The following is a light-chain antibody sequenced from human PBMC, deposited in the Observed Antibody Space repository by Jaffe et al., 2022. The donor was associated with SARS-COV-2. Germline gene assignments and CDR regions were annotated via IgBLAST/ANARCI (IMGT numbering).Light chain of an antibody. J-gene: IGLJ3*02. CDR1: TGAVTSSYY. V-gene: IGLV7-43*01. CDR3: LLYYGGAQPWV. Sequence: QTVVTQEPSVTVSPGGTVTLTCASSTGAVTSSYYPNWFQQKPGQAPRALIYSTSNRQSWTPARFSGSLLGGKAALTLSGVQPEDEADYYCLLYYGGAQPWVFGGGTKLTVL. CDR2: STS.